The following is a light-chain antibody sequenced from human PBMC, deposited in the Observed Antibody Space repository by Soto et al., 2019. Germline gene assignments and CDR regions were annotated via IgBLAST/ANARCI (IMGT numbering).Light chain of an antibody. CDR3: QSHDNFLGGEL. V-gene: IGLV1-40*01. J-gene: IGLJ2*01. CDR2: LNK. Sequence: QSALTQPPSVSGAPGQRLTLSCAGTTSNIGANFDVHWYQQLPGRAPKLLIYLNKRRPSGVPDRFSGSKSGTSATLAITGLRAEDEADYYCQSHDNFLGGELFGGGTKLTVL. CDR1: TSNIGANFD.